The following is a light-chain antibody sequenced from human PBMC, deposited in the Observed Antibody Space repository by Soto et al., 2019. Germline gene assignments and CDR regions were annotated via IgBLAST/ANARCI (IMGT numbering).Light chain of an antibody. CDR2: DVS. CDR1: SGDIRGYNY. CDR3: ISYSSSTTLVV. Sequence: QSALTQPPSVSGSPGQSITISCTATSGDIRGYNYVAWYQQHPGKAPKLMIYDVSNRPSGVSNRFSGSKSGNTASLTISGLQAEDEADYYCISYSSSTTLVVFGAGTKLTVL. V-gene: IGLV2-14*03. J-gene: IGLJ1*01.